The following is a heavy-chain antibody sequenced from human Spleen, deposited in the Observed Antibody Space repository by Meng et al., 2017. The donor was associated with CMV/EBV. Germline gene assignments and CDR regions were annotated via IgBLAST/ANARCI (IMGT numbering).Heavy chain of an antibody. CDR2: INWIGDST. CDR3: AREISSSSSIYYYYYGMDV. Sequence: GECLKIACAASGTSTDDYGMSWVSQVPGKGLELVSGINWIGDSTNYADSVKGRFTISRDNAKNSLYLQMNSLRAEDTAVYYCAREISSSSSIYYYYYGMDVWGQGTTVTVSS. V-gene: IGHV3-20*04. D-gene: IGHD6-6*01. J-gene: IGHJ6*02. CDR1: GTSTDDYG.